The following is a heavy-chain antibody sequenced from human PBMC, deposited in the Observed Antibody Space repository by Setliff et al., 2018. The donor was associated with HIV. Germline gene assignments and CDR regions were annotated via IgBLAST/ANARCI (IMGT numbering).Heavy chain of an antibody. CDR3: ARDPYCPNTCYEDFTFDS. J-gene: IGHJ4*02. CDR2: IYSSGIT. V-gene: IGHV4-61*09. Sequence: PSETLSLTCTVSGVSISSGSYYWSWIRQPAGKGLEWIGHIYSSGITNYNPSLKSRLTISLDTSKNQFSLQVTSVTAADTAVYYCARDPYCPNTCYEDFTFDSWGQGTLVTVSS. CDR1: GVSISSGSYY. D-gene: IGHD2-8*01.